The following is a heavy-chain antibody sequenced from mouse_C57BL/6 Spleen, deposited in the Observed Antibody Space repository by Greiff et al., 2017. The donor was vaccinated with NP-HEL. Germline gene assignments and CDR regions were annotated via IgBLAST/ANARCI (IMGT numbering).Heavy chain of an antibody. CDR3: AQIYYDYDDYAMDY. CDR2: RGGDGST. J-gene: IGHJ4*01. V-gene: IGHV2-3*01. Sequence: VKLMESGPGLVAPSQSLSITCTVSGCSVNRQGGRWGGQPAGKGREGGGGRGGDGSTNYHSALISRLSISKDNSKSQVFLKLNSLQTDDTATYYCAQIYYDYDDYAMDYWGQGTSVTVSS. CDR1: GCSVNRQG. D-gene: IGHD2-4*01.